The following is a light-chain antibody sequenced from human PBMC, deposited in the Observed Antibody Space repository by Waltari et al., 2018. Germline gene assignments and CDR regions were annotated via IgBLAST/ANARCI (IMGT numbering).Light chain of an antibody. CDR2: AAS. CDR3: HQSYSNFAT. V-gene: IGKV1-39*01. CDR1: RSITSN. J-gene: IGKJ4*01. Sequence: DIQMTQSPSSLSASVGDRVTITCRASRSITSNLNWYQQKPGKAPKPLIYAASSLQSGVPSRFSGGGSVTDFTLTISTLQPEDFGTYYFHQSYSNFATFGGGTRVEIK.